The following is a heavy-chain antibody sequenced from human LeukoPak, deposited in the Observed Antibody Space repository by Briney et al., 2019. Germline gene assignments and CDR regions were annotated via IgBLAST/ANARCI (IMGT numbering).Heavy chain of an antibody. J-gene: IGHJ4*02. D-gene: IGHD5-18*01. Sequence: ASVKVSCKASGYTFPSYYMHWVRQAPGQGLEWMGVINPSGGNTNSAQKFQGRVTITADKSTSTAYMELSSLRSEDTAVYYCAREDREYSYGYSPSFFDYWGQGTLVTVSS. CDR1: GYTFPSYY. CDR3: AREDREYSYGYSPSFFDY. CDR2: INPSGGNT. V-gene: IGHV1-46*01.